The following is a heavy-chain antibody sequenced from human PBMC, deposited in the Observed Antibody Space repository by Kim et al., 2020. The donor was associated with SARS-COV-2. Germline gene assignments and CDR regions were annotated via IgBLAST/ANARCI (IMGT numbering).Heavy chain of an antibody. V-gene: IGHV4-34*01. CDR3: VRWGRTWGPVYYYYYGMD. CDR2: INHSGST. J-gene: IGHJ6*01. CDR1: GGSFSGYY. D-gene: IGHD3-16*01. Sequence: SETLSLTCAVYGGSFSGYYWSWIRQPPGKGLEWIGEINHSGSTNYNPSLKSRGTISVDTSKNQFSLKRSSVTAADTAVYYCVRWGRTWGPVYYYYYGMD.